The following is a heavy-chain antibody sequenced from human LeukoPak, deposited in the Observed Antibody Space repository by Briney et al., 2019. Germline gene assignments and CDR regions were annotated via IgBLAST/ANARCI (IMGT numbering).Heavy chain of an antibody. V-gene: IGHV3-13*01. J-gene: IGHJ4*02. CDR1: GFTFSSYD. CDR2: IGTAGDT. Sequence: GGSLRLSCAASGFTFSSYDMHGVRQATGKGLEWVSAIGTAGDTYYPGSVKGRFTISRENAKNSLYLQMNSLRAEDTAVYYCARGYGYDFWSGPRYYFDYWGQGTLVTVSS. CDR3: ARGYGYDFWSGPRYYFDY. D-gene: IGHD3-3*01.